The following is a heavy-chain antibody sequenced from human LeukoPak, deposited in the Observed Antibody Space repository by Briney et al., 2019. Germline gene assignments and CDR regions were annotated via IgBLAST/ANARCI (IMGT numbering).Heavy chain of an antibody. J-gene: IGHJ4*02. Sequence: SETLSLTCTVSGGSISSFYWSWIRQPPGKGLEWIGYIYNSGSTNYNPSLKSRVTISVDTSKNQFSLKLSSVTAADTAVYFCARMVPAGTHNYWGQGLLVTVSS. CDR3: ARMVPAGTHNY. CDR2: IYNSGST. CDR1: GGSISSFY. V-gene: IGHV4-59*12. D-gene: IGHD6-19*01.